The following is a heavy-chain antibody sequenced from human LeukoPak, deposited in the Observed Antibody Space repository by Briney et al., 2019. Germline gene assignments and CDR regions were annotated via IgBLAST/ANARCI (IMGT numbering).Heavy chain of an antibody. V-gene: IGHV5-51*01. Sequence: GESLKISCKGSGYSFASYWIGWVRQMPGKGLEWMGIIYPGDSDTRYSPSFQGQVTISADKSISTAYLQWSSLKASDTAMYYCARGNLVTTVTFDYWGQGTLVTVSS. J-gene: IGHJ4*02. D-gene: IGHD4-17*01. CDR1: GYSFASYW. CDR3: ARGNLVTTVTFDY. CDR2: IYPGDSDT.